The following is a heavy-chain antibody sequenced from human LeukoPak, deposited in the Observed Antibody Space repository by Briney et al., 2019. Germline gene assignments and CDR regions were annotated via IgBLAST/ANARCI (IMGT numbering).Heavy chain of an antibody. J-gene: IGHJ4*02. Sequence: PGGSLRLSCAASGFTFSSYAMSWLRHSPGKALEWVSCISGSGGSTYYADSVKGLFTISRDNSKNTLYLKMNSLRAEDTAVYYCAKETGYSGYDYGDYWGQGTLVTVSS. V-gene: IGHV3-23*01. CDR3: AKETGYSGYDYGDY. CDR2: ISGSGGST. CDR1: GFTFSSYA. D-gene: IGHD5-12*01.